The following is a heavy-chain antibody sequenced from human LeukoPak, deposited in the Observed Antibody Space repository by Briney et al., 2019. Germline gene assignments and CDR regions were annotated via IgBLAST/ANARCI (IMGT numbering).Heavy chain of an antibody. CDR1: GFTFSSYA. J-gene: IGHJ5*02. CDR2: ISYDGSNK. V-gene: IGHV3-30-3*01. D-gene: IGHD1-20*01. CDR3: ARGAFYNWNDGWFDP. Sequence: PGGSLRLSCAASGFTFSSYAMHWVRQAPGKGLEWVAVISYDGSNKYYADSVKGRFTISRDNSKNTLYLQMNSLRAEDTAVYYCARGAFYNWNDGWFDPWGQGTLVTVSS.